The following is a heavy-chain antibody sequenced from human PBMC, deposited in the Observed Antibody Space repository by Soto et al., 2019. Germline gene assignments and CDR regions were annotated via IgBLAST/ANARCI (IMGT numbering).Heavy chain of an antibody. J-gene: IGHJ6*02. CDR2: YNSGGSN. CDR3: VRSRQMESGNDYGLDV. Sequence: QVQLQESGSGLGKPSQSLSLTCTVSGVSLNTADTWWSWIRQSPGKGLEFLGYYNSGGSNYYDASFRFRVIISTDTTNSQRSLKLSSVTLADTAVYIGVRSRQMESGNDYGLDVWGQRTTVTVSS. V-gene: IGHV4-30-4*01. CDR1: GVSLNTADTW. D-gene: IGHD1-1*01.